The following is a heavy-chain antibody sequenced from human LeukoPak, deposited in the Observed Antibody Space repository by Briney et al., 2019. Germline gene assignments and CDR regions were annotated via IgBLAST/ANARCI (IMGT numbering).Heavy chain of an antibody. CDR2: INPNSGGT. V-gene: IGHV1-2*02. D-gene: IGHD4-23*01. Sequence: ASVKVSCKASGYTFTGYYMHWVRQAPGQGLEWRGWINPNSGGTNYAQKFQGRVTMTRDTSISTAYMELSRLRSDDTAVYYCARDLKLTVVTPWYYYMDVWGKGTTVTVSS. J-gene: IGHJ6*03. CDR3: ARDLKLTVVTPWYYYMDV. CDR1: GYTFTGYY.